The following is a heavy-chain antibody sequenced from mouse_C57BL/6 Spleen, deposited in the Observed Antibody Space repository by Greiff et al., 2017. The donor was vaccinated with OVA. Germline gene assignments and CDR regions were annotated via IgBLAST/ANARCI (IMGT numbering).Heavy chain of an antibody. Sequence: EVQLQQSGPELVKPGASVKISCKASGYSFTGYYMNWVKQSPEKSLEWIGEINPSTGGTTYNQKFKAKATLTVDKSSSTAYMQLKSLTSEDSAVYYCARSTMVNYAMDYWGQGTSVTVSS. CDR2: INPSTGGT. D-gene: IGHD2-2*01. CDR3: ARSTMVNYAMDY. CDR1: GYSFTGYY. J-gene: IGHJ4*01. V-gene: IGHV1-42*01.